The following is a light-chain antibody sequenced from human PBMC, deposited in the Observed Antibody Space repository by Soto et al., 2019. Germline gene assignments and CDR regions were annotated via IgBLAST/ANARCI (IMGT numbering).Light chain of an antibody. V-gene: IGKV1-27*01. J-gene: IGKJ3*01. CDR3: QKYNSVPFT. CDR1: QGISNY. CDR2: AAS. Sequence: DIQMTQSPSSLSASVGDRVTITCRASQGISNYLAWYQQKPGKVPKLLIYAASTLQSGVPSRFSGSGSGTDFTLTIIRLHPEDVATYYCQKYNSVPFTFGPGTKVDIK.